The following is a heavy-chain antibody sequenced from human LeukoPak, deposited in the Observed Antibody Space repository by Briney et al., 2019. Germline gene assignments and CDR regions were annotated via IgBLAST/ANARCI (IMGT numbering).Heavy chain of an antibody. Sequence: TGGSLRLSCAASGFTFSGSALHWVRQASGKGLEWVGRIRSKANSYATAYAAPVKGRFTISRDDSKNTAYLQMNSLKTEDTAVYYCTRLVDTAIGYQAAFDIWGQGTMVTVSS. V-gene: IGHV3-73*01. D-gene: IGHD5-18*01. CDR3: TRLVDTAIGYQAAFDI. J-gene: IGHJ3*02. CDR2: IRSKANSYAT. CDR1: GFTFSGSA.